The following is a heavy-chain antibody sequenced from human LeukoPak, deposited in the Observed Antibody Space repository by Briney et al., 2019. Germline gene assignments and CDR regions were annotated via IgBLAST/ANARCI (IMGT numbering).Heavy chain of an antibody. CDR3: ARLGTYWSNYYFEY. CDR2: IYPGDSDT. D-gene: IGHD3-10*01. V-gene: IGHV5-51*01. Sequence: GESLKISCQGPGYSFTTYWIGWVRQMPGKGLECMGIIYPGDSDTGYSPSFQGQVTISADKSINTAYLQWSSLKASDTAMYYCARLGTYWSNYYFEYWGQGTLVTVSS. J-gene: IGHJ4*02. CDR1: GYSFTTYW.